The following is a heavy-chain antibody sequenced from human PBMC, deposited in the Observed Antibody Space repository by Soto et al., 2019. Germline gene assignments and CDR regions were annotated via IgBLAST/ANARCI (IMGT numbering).Heavy chain of an antibody. J-gene: IGHJ3*02. D-gene: IGHD5-12*01. Sequence: QVQLVQSGAEVKKPGASVKVSCKASGYTFTSYDINWVRQATGQGLEWMGWMNPNSGNTGYAQKFQGRVTMTRNTSISTAYMELSSLRSEDTAVYYCARGIVSWLPKRGAFDIWGQGTMVTVSS. CDR1: GYTFTSYD. CDR2: MNPNSGNT. CDR3: ARGIVSWLPKRGAFDI. V-gene: IGHV1-8*01.